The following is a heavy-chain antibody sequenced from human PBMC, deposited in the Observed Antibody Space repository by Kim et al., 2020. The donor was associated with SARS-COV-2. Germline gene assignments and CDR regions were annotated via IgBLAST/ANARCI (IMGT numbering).Heavy chain of an antibody. J-gene: IGHJ2*01. CDR3: ARDPAFSTVVTPYWYFDL. D-gene: IGHD4-17*01. V-gene: IGHV4-30-2*04. Sequence: KSRVTISVDTSKNQFALKLSSVTAADTAVYYCARDPAFSTVVTPYWYFDLWGRGTLVTVSS.